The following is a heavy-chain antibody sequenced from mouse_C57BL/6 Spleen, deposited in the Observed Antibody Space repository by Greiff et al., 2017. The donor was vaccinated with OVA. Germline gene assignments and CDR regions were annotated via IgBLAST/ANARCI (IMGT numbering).Heavy chain of an antibody. Sequence: DVHLVESEGGLVQPGSSMKLSCTASGFTFSDYYMAWVRQVPEKGLEWVANINYDGSSTYYLDSLKSRFIISRDNAKNILYLQMSSLKSEDTATYYCARDGYSDAMDYWGQGTSVTVSS. CDR2: INYDGSST. J-gene: IGHJ4*01. V-gene: IGHV5-16*01. CDR3: ARDGYSDAMDY. D-gene: IGHD2-3*01. CDR1: GFTFSDYY.